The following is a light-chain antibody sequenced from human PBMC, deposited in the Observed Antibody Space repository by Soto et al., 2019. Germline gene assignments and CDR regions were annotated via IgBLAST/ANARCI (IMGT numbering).Light chain of an antibody. CDR3: QQYSTSWT. V-gene: IGKV1-5*01. CDR1: QSISRR. J-gene: IGKJ1*01. Sequence: DIQMTQSPSTLATSVGDRVTIACRASQSISRRLAWYQQKPGKAPKLLIYDASTLESGVPSRFSGSGSGTEFTLTISSLQPDDFATYCCQQYSTSWTFGQGTKVEI. CDR2: DAS.